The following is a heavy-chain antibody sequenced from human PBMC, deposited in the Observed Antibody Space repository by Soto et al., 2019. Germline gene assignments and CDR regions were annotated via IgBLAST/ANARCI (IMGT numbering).Heavy chain of an antibody. Sequence: EVQLLESGGGLVQPGGSLSLSCAASGFTFSPYGMSWVRQAPGKGLEWVSGIGGSGGGTYYADSVKGRFTISRDNSKNTLYLEMNSLRAEDTAVYHCATDETVDAVNYFDYWGRGTLVTVSS. CDR3: ATDETVDAVNYFDY. V-gene: IGHV3-23*01. CDR2: IGGSGGGT. CDR1: GFTFSPYG. J-gene: IGHJ4*02. D-gene: IGHD1-1*01.